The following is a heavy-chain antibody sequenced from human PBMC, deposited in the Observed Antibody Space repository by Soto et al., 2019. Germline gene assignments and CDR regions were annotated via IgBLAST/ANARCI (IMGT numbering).Heavy chain of an antibody. Sequence: SETLSLTCTVSGASISSYYWIWIRQSPGKRLEWIGYIYFSGSTNYNPSLKSRVTISGDTSKNQFSLKLTSVTAADTAVYYCARVEYSGYPRIWGQGTLVTVSS. CDR1: GASISSYY. CDR3: ARVEYSGYPRI. CDR2: IYFSGST. D-gene: IGHD5-12*01. J-gene: IGHJ4*02. V-gene: IGHV4-59*01.